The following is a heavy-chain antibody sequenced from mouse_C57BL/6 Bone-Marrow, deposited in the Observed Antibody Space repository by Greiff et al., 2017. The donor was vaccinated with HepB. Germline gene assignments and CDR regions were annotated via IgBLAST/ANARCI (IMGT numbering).Heavy chain of an antibody. V-gene: IGHV3-6*01. Sequence: EVQLQESGPGLVKPSQSLSLTCSVTGYSITSGYYWNWIRQFPGNKLEWMGYISYDGSNNYNPSLKNRISITRDTSKNQFFLKLNSVTTEDTATYYCAREGIYDGYLDYWGQGTTLTVSS. D-gene: IGHD2-3*01. J-gene: IGHJ2*01. CDR3: AREGIYDGYLDY. CDR1: GYSITSGYY. CDR2: ISYDGSN.